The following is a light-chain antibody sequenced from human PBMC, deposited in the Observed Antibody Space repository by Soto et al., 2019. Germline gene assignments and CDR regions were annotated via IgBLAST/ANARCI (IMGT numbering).Light chain of an antibody. J-gene: IGKJ1*01. CDR2: GAS. CDR1: QSVSNN. Sequence: EIVMTQSPATLSVSPGERATLSCRASQSVSNNLAWYQQRPGQAPSLLIYGASTRATGIPARFSGSGSGTDFTLTISRLEPEDSAVYYCQQHGTTFGQGTKVDIK. V-gene: IGKV3-15*01. CDR3: QQHGTT.